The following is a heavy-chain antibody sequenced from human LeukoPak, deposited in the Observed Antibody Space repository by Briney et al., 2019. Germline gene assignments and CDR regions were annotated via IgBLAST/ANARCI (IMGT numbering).Heavy chain of an antibody. CDR2: ISSSGSTI. V-gene: IGHV3-48*03. J-gene: IGHJ4*02. CDR1: GFTFSSYE. Sequence: GGPLRLSRAASGFTFSSYEMNWVRQAPGKGLEWVSYISSSGSTIYYADSVKGRFTISRDNAKNSLYLQMNSLRAEDTAVYYCARESMIVVGAHDYWGQGTLVTVSS. D-gene: IGHD3-22*01. CDR3: ARESMIVVGAHDY.